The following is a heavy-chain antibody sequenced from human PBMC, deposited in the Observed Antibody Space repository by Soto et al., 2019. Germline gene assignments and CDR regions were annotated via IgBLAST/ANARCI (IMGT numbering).Heavy chain of an antibody. CDR1: GGSISSSSYY. J-gene: IGHJ3*02. CDR2: IYYSGST. Sequence: QLQLQESGPGLVKPSETLSLTCTVSGGSISSSSYYWGWIRQPPGKGLEWIGSIYYSGSTYYNPSLKSRVTIYVDTSKNQSSLKLSSVTAADTAVYYCASQDRYCSGGSCEGSAFDIWGQGTMVTVSS. CDR3: ASQDRYCSGGSCEGSAFDI. D-gene: IGHD2-15*01. V-gene: IGHV4-39*01.